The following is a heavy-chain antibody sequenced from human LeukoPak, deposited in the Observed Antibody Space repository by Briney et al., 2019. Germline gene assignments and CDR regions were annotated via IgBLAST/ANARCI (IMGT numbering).Heavy chain of an antibody. CDR2: ISPDGGTI. Sequence: PGGSLRLSCAASGFTFSDHYMNWVRRAPGKGLEWVSYISPDGGTIYYADSVKGRFTISRDNAKNSLSLQMNSLRAEDPAVYYCARGGRFMGGHRYASPDFDYWGQGTLVTVSS. CDR1: GFTFSDHY. V-gene: IGHV3-11*01. CDR3: ARGGRFMGGHRYASPDFDY. J-gene: IGHJ4*02. D-gene: IGHD3-16*02.